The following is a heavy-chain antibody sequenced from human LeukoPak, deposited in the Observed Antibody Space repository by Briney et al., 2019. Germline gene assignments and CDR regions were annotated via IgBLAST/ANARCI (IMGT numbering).Heavy chain of an antibody. V-gene: IGHV3-23*01. J-gene: IGHJ4*02. CDR2: ISNSASYT. CDR3: AKDYSGVN. Sequence: PGGSLRLSCAASGFTFNTYAMSWVRQAPGKGLEWVSGISNSASYTYYADSVRGRFTISRDNSKNTLNLQMNSLRGEDTAIYYCAKDYSGVNWGQGTLVTVSS. CDR1: GFTFNTYA. D-gene: IGHD2-15*01.